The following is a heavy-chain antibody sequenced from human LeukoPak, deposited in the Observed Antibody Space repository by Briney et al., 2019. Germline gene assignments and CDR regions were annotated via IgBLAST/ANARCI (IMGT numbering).Heavy chain of an antibody. D-gene: IGHD2-2*01. CDR1: GFTISSNY. J-gene: IGHJ4*02. Sequence: GGSLRLSCAAPGFTISSNYMGRVRQAPGKGLEWVSVIYSSGSTYYADSVKGRFTISRDNSKDTLYLQMNSLRAEDTAVYYCAREGGTVVVPAADYWGQGTLVTVSS. CDR3: AREGGTVVVPAADY. CDR2: IYSSGST. V-gene: IGHV3-66*01.